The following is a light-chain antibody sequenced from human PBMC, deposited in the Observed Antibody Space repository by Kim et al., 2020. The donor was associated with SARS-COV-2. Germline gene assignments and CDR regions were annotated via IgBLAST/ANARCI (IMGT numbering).Light chain of an antibody. Sequence: QRVTSSCTATPSNIGAGYAVHWYQNLPATAPTLLIYGNSNPPSGVPDRLSGSESGTSASLAITGPQAEDEAVYYCQSYDSSLSGPVFGGGTQLTVL. CDR2: GNS. CDR1: PSNIGAGYA. J-gene: IGLJ2*01. CDR3: QSYDSSLSGPV. V-gene: IGLV1-40*01.